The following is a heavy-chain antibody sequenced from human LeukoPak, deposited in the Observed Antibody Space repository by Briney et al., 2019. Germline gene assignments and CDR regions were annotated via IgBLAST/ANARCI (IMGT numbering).Heavy chain of an antibody. D-gene: IGHD2/OR15-2a*01. CDR3: ARRTTWFDP. CDR2: IYTSGST. CDR1: GGSFSGYY. Sequence: SETLSLTCAVYGGSFSGYYWSWIRQPPGKGLEWIGYIYTSGSTNYNPSLKSRVTISVDTSKNQFSLKLSSVTAADTAVYYCARRTTWFDPWGQGTLVTVSS. J-gene: IGHJ5*02. V-gene: IGHV4-4*09.